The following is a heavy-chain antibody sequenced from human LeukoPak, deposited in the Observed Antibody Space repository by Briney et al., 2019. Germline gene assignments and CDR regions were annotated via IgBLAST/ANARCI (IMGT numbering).Heavy chain of an antibody. J-gene: IGHJ4*02. CDR1: GFTFSSYA. Sequence: PGGSLRLSCAASGFTFSSYAMSWVHQAPGKGLEWVSVIDSNVGTTYYADSVKGRFTISRDNSKSTLYLQMNSLRAEDTAVYFCAKRLRYGSGWYYFDYWGQGTLVTVSS. V-gene: IGHV3-23*01. D-gene: IGHD6-19*01. CDR3: AKRLRYGSGWYYFDY. CDR2: IDSNVGTT.